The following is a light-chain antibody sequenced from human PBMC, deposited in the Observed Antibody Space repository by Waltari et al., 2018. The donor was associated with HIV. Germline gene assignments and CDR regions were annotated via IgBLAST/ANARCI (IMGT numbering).Light chain of an antibody. CDR1: QSVSSSY. J-gene: IGKJ2*01. Sequence: EIVLTQSPGTLSLSPGERATLSCRASQSVSSSYLAWYQQKPGQAPRHLIYGASSRATGIPDRFSGSGSGTDFTLTISRLEPEDFAVYYCQQYGSSLGQGTKLEIK. V-gene: IGKV3-20*01. CDR3: QQYGSS. CDR2: GAS.